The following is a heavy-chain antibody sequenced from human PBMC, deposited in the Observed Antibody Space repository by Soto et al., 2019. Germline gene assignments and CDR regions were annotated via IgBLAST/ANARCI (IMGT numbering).Heavy chain of an antibody. J-gene: IGHJ4*02. V-gene: IGHV4-59*12. CDR1: GGSISSYY. D-gene: IGHD6-13*01. CDR2: IYYSGST. CDR3: AKGIATGYFDY. Sequence: SETLSLTCTVSGGSISSYYWSWIRQPPGKGLEWIGYIYYSGSTNYNPSLKSRVTISVDTSKNQFSLKLSSVTAADTAVYYCAKGIATGYFDYWGQGTLVTVSS.